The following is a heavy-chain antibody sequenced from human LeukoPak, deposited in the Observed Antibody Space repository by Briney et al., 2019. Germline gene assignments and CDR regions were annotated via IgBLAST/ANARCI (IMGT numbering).Heavy chain of an antibody. J-gene: IGHJ4*02. CDR1: RFTFSNDA. CDR2: IGGSGGST. CDR3: AKVGGGFNPTLYFVF. V-gene: IGHV3-23*01. D-gene: IGHD3-16*01. Sequence: PGGSLRLSCAASRFTFSNDAMSWVRRAPGKGLEWVSAIGGSGGSTFYADSVKGRFTISRDNSKNTLYLQMNSLRADDTAVYYCAKVGGGFNPTLYFVFWGQGTLVTVSS.